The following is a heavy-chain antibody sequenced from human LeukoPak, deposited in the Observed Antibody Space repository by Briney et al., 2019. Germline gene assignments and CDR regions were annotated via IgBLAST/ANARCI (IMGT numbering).Heavy chain of an antibody. D-gene: IGHD3-10*01. V-gene: IGHV3-15*07. Sequence: PGGSLRLSCGGSGFIFSNAWMNWVRQAPGKGLEWVGRIKSKPDGGTTDYAAPVKGRFTISRDDSKNTVFLQMNSLKTEDTAVYYCATGGVNLDFWGQGTLVTVSS. CDR2: IKSKPDGGTT. CDR1: GFIFSNAW. J-gene: IGHJ4*02. CDR3: ATGGVNLDF.